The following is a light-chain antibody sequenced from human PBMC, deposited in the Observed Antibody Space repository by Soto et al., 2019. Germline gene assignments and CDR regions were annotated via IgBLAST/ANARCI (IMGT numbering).Light chain of an antibody. J-gene: IGKJ4*01. CDR3: QQYNNWPPLT. CDR2: RAS. Sequence: EIVMTQSPATLSVSPGERATLSCRASQHINNDLAWYQQKPGQAPRTLIYRASTRATGVPARFSGSGSGTEFTLTISNLQSEDVAVYYCQQYNNWPPLTFGGGTKVEI. V-gene: IGKV3-15*01. CDR1: QHINND.